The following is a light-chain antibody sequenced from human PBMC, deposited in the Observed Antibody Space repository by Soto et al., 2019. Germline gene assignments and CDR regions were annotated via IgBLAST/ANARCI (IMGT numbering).Light chain of an antibody. CDR2: WAS. Sequence: DIVMPQSPDALAMARVERATINYTATKSVLYSSNNKNYLAWYQQKPGQPPKLLIYWASTRESGVPDRFSGSGSGTDFTLTISSLQAEDVAVYYCQQYNNWPITFGQGIRLEIK. J-gene: IGKJ5*01. V-gene: IGKV4-1*01. CDR3: QQYNNWPIT. CDR1: KSVLYSSNNKNY.